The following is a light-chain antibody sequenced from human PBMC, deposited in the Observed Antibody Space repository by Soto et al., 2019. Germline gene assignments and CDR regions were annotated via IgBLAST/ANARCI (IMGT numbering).Light chain of an antibody. V-gene: IGKV3-15*01. CDR3: QQYNSGWT. Sequence: EIVMTQSPATLSVSPGERVTLSCRASESVSRTLAWYQQKPGQAPRLLIYGASTRATGIPARFTGSGSGTDFTLTISSLQPEDFAVYYCQQYNSGWTFGQGTKVEIK. J-gene: IGKJ1*01. CDR1: ESVSRT. CDR2: GAS.